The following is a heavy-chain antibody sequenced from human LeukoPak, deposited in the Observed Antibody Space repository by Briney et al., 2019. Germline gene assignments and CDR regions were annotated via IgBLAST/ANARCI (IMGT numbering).Heavy chain of an antibody. D-gene: IGHD3-22*01. CDR1: GVTFSNYW. CDR3: ARDLGQYYDTSDNWFDP. Sequence: GGSLRLSCAASGVTFSNYWMHWVRQAPGKGLVWVSRINSDGINTTYADSVKGRFIISRDNAKNTLNLQMNSLRAEDTAVYYCARDLGQYYDTSDNWFDPWGQGTLVTVSS. J-gene: IGHJ5*02. CDR2: INSDGINT. V-gene: IGHV3-74*01.